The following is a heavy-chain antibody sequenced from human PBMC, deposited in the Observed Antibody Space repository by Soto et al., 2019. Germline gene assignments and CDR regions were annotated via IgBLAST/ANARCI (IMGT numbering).Heavy chain of an antibody. Sequence: SETLSLTCTVSGDSVNRGIFYWSWIRQPPGKGLEWIGYIYYSGSTNYNPSLKSRVTISVDTSKNQFSLKLSSVTAADTAVYYCARDFVGSGYFDYWGQGTLVTVSS. V-gene: IGHV4-61*01. J-gene: IGHJ4*02. D-gene: IGHD2-21*01. CDR1: GDSVNRGIFY. CDR3: ARDFVGSGYFDY. CDR2: IYYSGST.